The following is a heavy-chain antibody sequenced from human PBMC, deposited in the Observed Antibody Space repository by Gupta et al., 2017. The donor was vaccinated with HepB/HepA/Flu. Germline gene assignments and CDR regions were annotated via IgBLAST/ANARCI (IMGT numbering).Heavy chain of an antibody. V-gene: IGHV3-72*01. Sequence: EVQLVESGGGLVQPGGSLRLSCAASGFTFSDHYLDWVRQAPGKGLEWVARIRNKAKSHTTEYEESGIGRVTISRDDSENSRYLKITSLKTEDTAVDYCDRGVGATAVTYYGMDGWGQGTTVTVSS. D-gene: IGHD1-26*01. CDR3: DRGVGATAVTYYGMDG. CDR1: GFTFSDHY. J-gene: IGHJ6*02. CDR2: IRNKAKSHTT.